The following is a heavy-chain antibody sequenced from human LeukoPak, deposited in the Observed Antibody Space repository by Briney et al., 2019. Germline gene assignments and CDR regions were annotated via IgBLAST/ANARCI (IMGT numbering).Heavy chain of an antibody. J-gene: IGHJ4*02. V-gene: IGHV3-53*01. D-gene: IGHD6-13*01. Sequence: PGGSLRLSCAASGFTVSSNYMSWVRQAPGKGLEWVSVIYSGGSTYYADSVKGRFTISRDSSKNRLYLQMNSLRGEDTAVYYCARAAAGKIDYWGQGTLVTVSS. CDR2: IYSGGST. CDR3: ARAAAGKIDY. CDR1: GFTVSSNY.